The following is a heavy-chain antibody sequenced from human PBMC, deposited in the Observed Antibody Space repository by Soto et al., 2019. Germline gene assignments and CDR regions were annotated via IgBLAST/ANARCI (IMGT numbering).Heavy chain of an antibody. CDR1: GFTFSSYD. CDR3: AKAVPGIAVAGTVD. Sequence: PGGSLRLSCAASGFTFSSYDMSWVRQAPGKGLEWVSAISGTGRSTYYADSVKGRLTISRDNSKNTLYLQMNSLRAEDTAVYYCAKAVPGIAVAGTVDWGEGTLVTVCS. V-gene: IGHV3-23*01. J-gene: IGHJ4*02. D-gene: IGHD6-19*01. CDR2: ISGTGRST.